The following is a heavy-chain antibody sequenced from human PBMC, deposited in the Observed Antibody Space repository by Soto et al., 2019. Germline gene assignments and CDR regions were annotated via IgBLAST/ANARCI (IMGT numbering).Heavy chain of an antibody. V-gene: IGHV3-74*01. J-gene: IGHJ4*02. CDR3: IRGPRPSSVGTGAF. CDR2: INDDGTRT. Sequence: GGSLRLSCAASGFVFNMYWMHWVRQVPGEGPEWVTRINDDGTRTDYADSAKGRFTISRDNAKDILYLQMNALRVDDTAVYYCIRGPRPSSVGTGAFWGQGTLVTVSS. D-gene: IGHD3-10*01. CDR1: GFVFNMYW.